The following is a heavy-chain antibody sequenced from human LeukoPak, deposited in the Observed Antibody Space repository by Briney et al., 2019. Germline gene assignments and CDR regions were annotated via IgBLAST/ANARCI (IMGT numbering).Heavy chain of an antibody. CDR2: ITSGSSYI. J-gene: IGHJ4*02. V-gene: IGHV3-21*04. D-gene: IGHD6-6*01. CDR1: GFTFSSYN. CDR3: AKDRVAARPRGYFDY. Sequence: GGSLRLSCAAPGFTFSSYNMNWVRQAPGKGLEWVSSITSGSSYIYYADSVKGRFTISRDNAKNSLYLQMNSLRAEDTAVYYCAKDRVAARPRGYFDYWGQGTLVTVSS.